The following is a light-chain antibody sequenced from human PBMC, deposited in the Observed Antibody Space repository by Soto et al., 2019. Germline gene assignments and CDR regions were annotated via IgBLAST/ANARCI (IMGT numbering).Light chain of an antibody. CDR1: QGISSY. V-gene: IGKV1-9*01. J-gene: IGKJ5*01. Sequence: LTSSVAILSVSVHPAGPHPLRASQGISSYLAWYQQKPGKAPNLLIHTASTLQSGVPSRFSGSGSGTEFTLTISSLQPEDFATYYCQQRNSYPITFGQGTRLEIK. CDR3: QQRNSYPIT. CDR2: TAS.